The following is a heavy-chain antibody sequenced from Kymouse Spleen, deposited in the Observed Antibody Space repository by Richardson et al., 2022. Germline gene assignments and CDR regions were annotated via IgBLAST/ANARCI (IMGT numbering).Heavy chain of an antibody. Sequence: QVQLVQSGSELKKPGASVKVSCKASGYTFTSYAMNWVRQAPGQGLEWMGWINTNTGNPTYAQGFTGRFVFSLDTSVSTAYLQICSLKAEDTAVYYCARDPRIAAASGDYYYGMDVWGQGTTVTVSS. CDR3: ARDPRIAAASGDYYYGMDV. D-gene: IGHD6-6*01. CDR1: GYTFTSYA. V-gene: IGHV7-4-1*01. J-gene: IGHJ6*02. CDR2: INTNTGNP.